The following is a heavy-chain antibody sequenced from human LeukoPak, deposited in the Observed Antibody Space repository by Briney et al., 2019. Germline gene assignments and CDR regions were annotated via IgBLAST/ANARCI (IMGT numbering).Heavy chain of an antibody. V-gene: IGHV3-74*01. CDR2: INRDGSTI. CDR1: GFTFSSYS. Sequence: PGGSLRLSCAASGFTFSSYSMNWVRQAPGKGLVWVSRINRDGSTISYAESVKGRFTISRDNAKNTVYLQMNSLRAEDTAVYYCAREFGRIAAAATGYWGQGTLVTVSS. D-gene: IGHD6-13*01. CDR3: AREFGRIAAAATGY. J-gene: IGHJ4*02.